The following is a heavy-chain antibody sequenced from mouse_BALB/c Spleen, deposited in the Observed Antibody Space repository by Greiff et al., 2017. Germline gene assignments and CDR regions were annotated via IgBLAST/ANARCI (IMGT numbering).Heavy chain of an antibody. CDR3: ARSGDYGSSYFDY. D-gene: IGHD1-1*01. CDR1: GYTFSSYW. CDR2: ILPGSGST. V-gene: IGHV1-9*01. Sequence: VKLVESGAELMKPGASVKISCKATGYTFSSYWIEWVKQRPGHGLEWIGEILPGSGSTNYNEKFKGKATFTADTSSNTAYMQLSSLTSEDSAVYYCARSGDYGSSYFDYWGQGTTLTVSS. J-gene: IGHJ2*01.